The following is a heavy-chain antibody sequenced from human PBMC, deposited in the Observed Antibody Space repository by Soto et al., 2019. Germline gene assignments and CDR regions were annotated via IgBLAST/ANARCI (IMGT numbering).Heavy chain of an antibody. CDR3: VRFWPPPDYKILTVYSDVFDY. CDR1: AGSITSDTYY. J-gene: IGHJ4*02. Sequence: PSETLSLTCSIPAGSITSDTYYWGWLRQPPEEGLEWIASISYSVSTYYTPTLKRCLTLSLHTPQRQFSLKLSSVTAADTAVYYCVRFWPPPDYKILTVYSDVFDYWGQRILVT. V-gene: IGHV4-39*01. D-gene: IGHD3-9*01. CDR2: ISYSVST.